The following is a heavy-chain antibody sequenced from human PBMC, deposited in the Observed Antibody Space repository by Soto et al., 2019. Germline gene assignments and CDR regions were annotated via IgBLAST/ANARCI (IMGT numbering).Heavy chain of an antibody. CDR3: ARVVVPAATKVGYYYGMDV. Sequence: PSETLSLTCTVSGGSISSYYLSWIRQPPGKGLEWIGYIYYSGSTNYNPSLKSRVTISVDTSKNQFSLKLSSVTAADTAVYYCARVVVPAATKVGYYYGMDVWGQGTTVTVSS. CDR1: GGSISSYY. J-gene: IGHJ6*02. V-gene: IGHV4-59*01. CDR2: IYYSGST. D-gene: IGHD2-2*01.